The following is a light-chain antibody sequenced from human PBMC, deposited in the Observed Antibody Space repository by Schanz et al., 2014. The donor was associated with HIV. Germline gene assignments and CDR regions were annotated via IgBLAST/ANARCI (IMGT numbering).Light chain of an antibody. Sequence: GSPGQSITISFPFSRPSFGPYTSFSWYHQHPFKAPKLIIYGVANRPSGVSNRFSGSKSGNTASLTLSGLQADDEAEYFCCSYAGSDTYVFGPGT. CDR2: GVA. V-gene: IGLV2-14*03. CDR1: RPSFGPYTS. CDR3: CSYAGSDTYV. J-gene: IGLJ1*01.